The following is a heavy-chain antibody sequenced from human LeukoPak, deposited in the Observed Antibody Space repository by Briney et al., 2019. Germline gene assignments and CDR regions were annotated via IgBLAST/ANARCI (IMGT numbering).Heavy chain of an antibody. V-gene: IGHV1-8*03. CDR3: ARGPTYYDILTGSTYYYYYYMDV. J-gene: IGHJ6*03. CDR1: GYTFTSYG. Sequence: ASVKVSCKASGYTFTSYGISWVRQAPGQGLEWMGWMNPNSGNTGYAQKFQGRVTITRNTSISTAYMELSSLRSEDTAVYYCARGPTYYDILTGSTYYYYYYMDVWGKGTTVTVSS. CDR2: MNPNSGNT. D-gene: IGHD3-9*01.